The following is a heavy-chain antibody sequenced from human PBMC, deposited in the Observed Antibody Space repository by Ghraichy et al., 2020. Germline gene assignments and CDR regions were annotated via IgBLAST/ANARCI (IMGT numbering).Heavy chain of an antibody. V-gene: IGHV3-9*01. D-gene: IGHD6-25*01. CDR3: AKDLVSSANYYGLDV. CDR1: GFTFDDYA. Sequence: GGSLRLSCAASGFTFDDYAMHWVRQAPGTGLEWVSGMSWNSHSIGYADSVKGRFTIFRDNAKKSLYLQMDSLRAEDTALYYCAKDLVSSANYYGLDVWGQGTMVTVSS. CDR2: MSWNSHSI. J-gene: IGHJ6*02.